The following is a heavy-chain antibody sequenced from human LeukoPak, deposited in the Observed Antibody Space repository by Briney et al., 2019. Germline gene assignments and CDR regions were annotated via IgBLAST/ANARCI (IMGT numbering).Heavy chain of an antibody. V-gene: IGHV3-33*01. CDR1: GFMFHDYA. Sequence: GGSLGLSCAAPGFMFHDYAMHWVRQAPGKGLEWVAVIWYDGSNKYYGDSVKGRFTISRDNSKNTLYLEMNSLRAEDTAVYYCARGRACSGGSCYRLFDSWGQGTLVTVSS. J-gene: IGHJ4*02. D-gene: IGHD2-15*01. CDR3: ARGRACSGGSCYRLFDS. CDR2: IWYDGSNK.